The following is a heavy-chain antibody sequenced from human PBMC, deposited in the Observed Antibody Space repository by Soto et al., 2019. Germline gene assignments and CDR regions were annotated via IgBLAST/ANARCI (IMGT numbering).Heavy chain of an antibody. Sequence: ASVKVSCKASGCTFSSYAISWVRQAPGQRLEWMGWINAGNGNTNYSQKFQGRVTITRDTSASTAYMELSSLRSEDTAVYYCARGPGGPDGPGDYWGQGTLVTVSS. J-gene: IGHJ4*02. V-gene: IGHV1-3*01. CDR1: GCTFSSYA. CDR3: ARGPGGPDGPGDY. CDR2: INAGNGNT. D-gene: IGHD2-15*01.